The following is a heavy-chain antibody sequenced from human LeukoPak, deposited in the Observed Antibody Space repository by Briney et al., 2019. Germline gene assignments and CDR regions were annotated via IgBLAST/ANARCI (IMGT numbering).Heavy chain of an antibody. Sequence: PSETLSLTCTVSGGSISSYYWSWIRQPPGKGLEWIGDIYYSGSTNYNPSLKSRVTISVDTSKNQFSLMLSSVTAADTAVYYCARSPYYYDSPTLLFDYWGQGTLVTVSS. D-gene: IGHD3-22*01. CDR2: IYYSGST. CDR3: ARSPYYYDSPTLLFDY. J-gene: IGHJ4*02. V-gene: IGHV4-59*01. CDR1: GGSISSYY.